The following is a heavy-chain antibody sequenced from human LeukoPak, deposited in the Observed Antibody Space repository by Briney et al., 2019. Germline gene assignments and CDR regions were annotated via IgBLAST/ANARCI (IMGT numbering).Heavy chain of an antibody. D-gene: IGHD1-7*01. CDR2: IDSSSSYI. CDR1: GFTFSSYS. V-gene: IGHV3-21*01. Sequence: GGSLRLSCAASGFTFSSYSINWVRQAQGKGLEWVSSIDSSSSYIYYEDSVKGRFTISRDNAKNSLFLQMNSLRVEDTAVYYCARPGITGTMGYGAFDIWGQGTRVTVSS. J-gene: IGHJ3*02. CDR3: ARPGITGTMGYGAFDI.